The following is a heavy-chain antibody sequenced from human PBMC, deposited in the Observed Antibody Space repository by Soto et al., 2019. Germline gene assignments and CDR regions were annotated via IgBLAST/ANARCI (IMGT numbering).Heavy chain of an antibody. CDR3: ARGPRGVYGNDY. Sequence: EVQLVESGGGLVQPGGSLRLSCVASGFTFSSDWMHWVRQGAGKGLVWVSRINMDGSVTNYADSVKGRFTISRDNAKNTVYLQRNSLRVEDTAVYYCARGPRGVYGNDYWGQGALVTVSS. CDR2: INMDGSVT. V-gene: IGHV3-74*01. CDR1: GFTFSSDW. J-gene: IGHJ4*02. D-gene: IGHD2-8*02.